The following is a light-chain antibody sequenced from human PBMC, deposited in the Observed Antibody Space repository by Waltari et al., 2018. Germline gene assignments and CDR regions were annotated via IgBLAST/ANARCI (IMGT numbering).Light chain of an antibody. CDR3: CSYAGRYTWV. V-gene: IGLV2-11*01. J-gene: IGLJ3*02. CDR1: SSDVGGYNY. CDR2: DVS. Sequence: QSALTQPRSVSGSPGRSVTISCTGTSSDVGGYNYVPWYQQHPGKAPKFMIYDVSQRPSGVPDRFSGSKSANTASLTISGLQAEDEADYYCCSYAGRYTWVFGGGTKLTVL.